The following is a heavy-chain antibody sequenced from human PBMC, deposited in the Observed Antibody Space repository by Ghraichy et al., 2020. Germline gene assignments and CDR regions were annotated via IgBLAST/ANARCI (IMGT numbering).Heavy chain of an antibody. CDR1: GGSISSGGYY. D-gene: IGHD5-18*01. J-gene: IGHJ6*02. CDR3: ARVGGTCGYSYGCNDDYYYYGMDV. CDR2: IYYSGST. Sequence: SETLSLTCTVSGGSISSGGYYWSWIRQHPGKGLEWIGYIYYSGSTYYNPSLKSRVTISVDTSKNQFSLKLSSVTAADTAVYYCARVGGTCGYSYGCNDDYYYYGMDVWGQGTTVTVSS. V-gene: IGHV4-31*03.